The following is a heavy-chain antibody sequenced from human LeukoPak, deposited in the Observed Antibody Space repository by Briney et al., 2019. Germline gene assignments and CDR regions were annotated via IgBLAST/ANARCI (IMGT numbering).Heavy chain of an antibody. J-gene: IGHJ5*02. Sequence: ASVKVSCKASGGTFSSYSISWVRQAPGQGLEWMGGIIPIFGTANYAQKFQGRVTITADESTSTAYMELSSLRSEDTAVYYCARDFPDGSGGNWFDPWGQGTLVTVSS. V-gene: IGHV1-69*01. CDR3: ARDFPDGSGGNWFDP. CDR2: IIPIFGTA. D-gene: IGHD3-10*01. CDR1: GGTFSSYS.